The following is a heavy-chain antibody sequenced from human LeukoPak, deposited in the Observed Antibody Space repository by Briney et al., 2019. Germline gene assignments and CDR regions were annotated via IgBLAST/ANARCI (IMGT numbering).Heavy chain of an antibody. CDR3: AREYEAWFDP. CDR1: GGSISSYY. Sequence: PSETLSLTCTVSGGSISSYYWSWIRQPPGKALEWIGYIYYSGSTNYNPSLKSRVTISVDTSKNKFSLNLNSVTAADTAVYYCAREYEAWFDPWGQGTLVTVSS. D-gene: IGHD2-8*01. J-gene: IGHJ5*02. CDR2: IYYSGST. V-gene: IGHV4-59*01.